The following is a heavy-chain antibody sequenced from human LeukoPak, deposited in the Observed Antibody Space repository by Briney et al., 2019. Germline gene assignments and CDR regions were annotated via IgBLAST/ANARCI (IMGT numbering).Heavy chain of an antibody. V-gene: IGHV4-4*09. CDR3: ARGVPAAEEDWFDP. D-gene: IGHD2-2*01. CDR2: ILSSGST. J-gene: IGHJ5*02. CDR1: GGSISNYY. Sequence: PSETLSLTCTVSGGSISNYYWNWIRQSPGKGLEWIGYILSSGSTHHNPSLTSRISLSVDTSKNQFSLKLSSVTAADTAVYYCARGVPAAEEDWFDPWGQGTLVTVSS.